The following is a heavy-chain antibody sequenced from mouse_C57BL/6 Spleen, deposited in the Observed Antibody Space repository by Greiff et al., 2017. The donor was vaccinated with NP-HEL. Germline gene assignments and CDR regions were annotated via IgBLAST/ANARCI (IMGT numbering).Heavy chain of an antibody. CDR2: INYDGSST. J-gene: IGHJ4*01. CDR1: GFTFSDYY. Sequence: EVQLVESEGGLVQPGSSMKLSCTASGFTFSDYYMAWVRQVPEKGLEWVANINYDGSSTYYLDSLKSRFIISRDNAKNILYLQMSSLKSEDTATDYCARDRGLGAMDYWGQGTSVTVSS. CDR3: ARDRGLGAMDY. D-gene: IGHD4-1*01. V-gene: IGHV5-16*01.